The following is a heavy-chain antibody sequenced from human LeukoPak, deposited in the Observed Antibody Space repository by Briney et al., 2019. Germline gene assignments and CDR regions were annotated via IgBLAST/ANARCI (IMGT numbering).Heavy chain of an antibody. D-gene: IGHD1-7*01. V-gene: IGHV3-23*01. CDR1: GFTLSTYG. Sequence: GGSLSLSCAASGFTLSTYGMHWVRQAPGKGLEWVSTISGSGGSTYYADSVKGRFTISRDNSKNTLYLQMNSLRAEDTAVYYCAKGRRAPLVGTITKSWIDYWGQGTLVTVSS. J-gene: IGHJ4*02. CDR2: ISGSGGST. CDR3: AKGRRAPLVGTITKSWIDY.